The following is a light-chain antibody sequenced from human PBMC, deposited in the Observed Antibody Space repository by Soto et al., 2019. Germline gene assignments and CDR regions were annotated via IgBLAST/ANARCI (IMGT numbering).Light chain of an antibody. J-gene: IGKJ5*01. Sequence: PGERVPLSFRASQSVTGSSIAWFQQKPGQAPRLLMYGASNRATGIPHRFSGSGSGTDFTLTISSLEPEDFAVYFCQQRNVWPPITFGQGTRLEIK. CDR3: QQRNVWPPIT. V-gene: IGKV3D-20*02. CDR1: QSVTGSS. CDR2: GAS.